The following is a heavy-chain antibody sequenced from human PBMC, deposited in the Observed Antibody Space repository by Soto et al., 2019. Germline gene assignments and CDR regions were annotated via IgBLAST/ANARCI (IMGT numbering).Heavy chain of an antibody. CDR2: IIPIFGTA. D-gene: IGHD3-22*01. CDR3: ARDSSGYYPDAFDI. J-gene: IGHJ3*02. CDR1: GGTFSSYA. Sequence: GAAVKVSCKASGGTFSSYAISWVRQAPGQGLEWMGGIIPIFGTANYAQKFQGRVTITADESTSTAYMELSSLRSEDTAVYYCARDSSGYYPDAFDIWGQGTMVTV. V-gene: IGHV1-69*13.